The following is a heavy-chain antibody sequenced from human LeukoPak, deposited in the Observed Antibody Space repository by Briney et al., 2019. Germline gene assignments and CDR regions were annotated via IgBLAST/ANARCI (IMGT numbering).Heavy chain of an antibody. D-gene: IGHD3-22*01. CDR1: GFTFGDYA. J-gene: IGHJ4*02. V-gene: IGHV3-49*03. CDR2: IRSKAYGGTT. CDR3: TRDTHYYDSSGYLRVPTTDYFDY. Sequence: QAGGSLRLSCTASGFTFGDYAMSWFRQAPGKGLEWVGFIRSKAYGGTTEYAASVKGRFTISRDDSKSIAYLQMNSLKTEDTAVYYCTRDTHYYDSSGYLRVPTTDYFDYWGQGTLVTVSS.